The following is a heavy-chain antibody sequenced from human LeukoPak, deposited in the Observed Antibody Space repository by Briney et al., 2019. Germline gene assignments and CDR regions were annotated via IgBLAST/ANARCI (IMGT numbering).Heavy chain of an antibody. J-gene: IGHJ4*02. D-gene: IGHD3-22*01. CDR2: INHSGST. CDR3: ARRGPYDSSGYYRRKYYFDY. V-gene: IGHV4-39*07. Sequence: SETLSLTCTVSGGSISSGSYYWSWIRQPPGKGLEWIGEINHSGSTNYNPSLKSRVTISVDTSKSQFSLKLSSVTAADTAVYYCARRGPYDSSGYYRRKYYFDYWGQGTLVTVSS. CDR1: GGSISSGSYY.